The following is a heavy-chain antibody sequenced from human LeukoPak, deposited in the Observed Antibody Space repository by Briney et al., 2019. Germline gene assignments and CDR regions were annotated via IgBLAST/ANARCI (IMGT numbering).Heavy chain of an antibody. CDR2: INHSGSS. V-gene: IGHV4-34*01. CDR1: GGSFSGYY. J-gene: IGHJ4*02. Sequence: PSETLSLTCAVYGGSFSGYYWSWIRQPPGKGLEWIGEINHSGSSNYNPSLKSRVTISVDTSKNQFSPKLSSVTAADTAVYYCARENGNYFDYWGQGTLVTVSS. CDR3: ARENGNYFDY. D-gene: IGHD1-1*01.